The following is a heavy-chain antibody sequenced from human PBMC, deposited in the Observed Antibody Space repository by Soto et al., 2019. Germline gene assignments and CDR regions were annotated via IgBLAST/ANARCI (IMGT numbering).Heavy chain of an antibody. J-gene: IGHJ4*02. CDR3: ERWEYQYGSGRNPTQSYFDY. CDR2: IITIFGIT. CDR1: GDTFSNYA. V-gene: IGHV1-69*01. Sequence: QVQLVQAGAEVKKPGSSVKGSCQASGDTFSNYAISWVRQAPGEGLERMGGIITIFGITNYAQKFQGRVTIAADESTSTAYMELSSLRPDATAVYYCERWEYQYGSGRNPTQSYFDYWGQGTLVTVSS. D-gene: IGHD2-15*01.